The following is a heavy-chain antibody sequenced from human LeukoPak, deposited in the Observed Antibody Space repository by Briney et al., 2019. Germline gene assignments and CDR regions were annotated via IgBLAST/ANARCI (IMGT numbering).Heavy chain of an antibody. CDR3: ARDPSIVRRDNYFDL. J-gene: IGHJ2*01. Sequence: SETLSLTCAVYGGSFSGYYWSWIRQPPGKGLEWIGEINHSGSTNYNPSLKSRVTISVDKSKNQFSLKLTSVTAADTAVYYCARDPSIVRRDNYFDLWGRGTLVTVSS. V-gene: IGHV4-34*01. CDR2: INHSGST. D-gene: IGHD1-26*01. CDR1: GGSFSGYY.